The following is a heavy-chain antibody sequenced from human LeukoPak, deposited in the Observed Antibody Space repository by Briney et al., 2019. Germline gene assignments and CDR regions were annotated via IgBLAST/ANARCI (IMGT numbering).Heavy chain of an antibody. D-gene: IGHD3-22*01. CDR2: IQFGGNYE. V-gene: IGHV3-30*02. CDR3: AKDLNYYDSSGAGDYFDY. CDR1: GFTFSNSG. J-gene: IGHJ4*02. Sequence: GGSLRLSCAASGFTFSNSGMHWVRQAPGKGLEWVAFIQFGGNYEYYGDSVKGRFTISRDISRNTLYLQMNSLRAEDTAVYYCAKDLNYYDSSGAGDYFDYWGQGTLVTVSS.